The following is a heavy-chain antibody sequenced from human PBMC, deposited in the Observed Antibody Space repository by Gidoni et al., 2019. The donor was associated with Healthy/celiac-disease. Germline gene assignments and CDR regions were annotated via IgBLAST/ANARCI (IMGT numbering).Heavy chain of an antibody. CDR3: ARVGSSGWYDYFDD. V-gene: IGHV4-4*07. D-gene: IGHD6-19*01. CDR1: GVSISSYY. Sequence: HVQLPESGPGLVTPSATLSLTCTVSGVSISSYYWRWLRQPAGKGLEWIGRIYTSGSTNYNPSLKSRVTMSVDTTKNQFSLKLSSGTGADTAVYYCARVGSSGWYDYFDDWGQGTLVTVSS. J-gene: IGHJ4*02. CDR2: IYTSGST.